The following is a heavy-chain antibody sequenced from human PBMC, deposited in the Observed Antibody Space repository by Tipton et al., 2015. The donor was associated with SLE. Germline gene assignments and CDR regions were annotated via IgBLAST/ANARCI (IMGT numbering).Heavy chain of an antibody. J-gene: IGHJ3*02. CDR1: GGSISSHY. CDR3: ARDPGRYAFDI. Sequence: TLSLTCTVSGGSISSHYWSWIRQPPGKGLEWIGYIYYSGGTNYNPSLKSRVTISVDTSKNQFSLKLSSVTAADTAVYYCARDPGRYAFDIWGQGTMVTVSS. V-gene: IGHV4-59*11. CDR2: IYYSGGT.